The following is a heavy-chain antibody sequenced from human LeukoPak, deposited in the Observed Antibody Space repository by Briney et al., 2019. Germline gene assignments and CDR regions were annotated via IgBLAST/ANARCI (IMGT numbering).Heavy chain of an antibody. Sequence: QPGGSLRLSCAASGFTFSRYSMKWVRQAPGKGLEWVANIKQDGSEKYYVDSVKGRFTISRDNAKNSLYLQMNSLRAEDTAVYYCARVGQSPRITMRGAAAGSAFDIWGQGTMVTVSS. J-gene: IGHJ3*02. D-gene: IGHD3-22*01. CDR3: ARVGQSPRITMRGAAAGSAFDI. CDR1: GFTFSRYS. V-gene: IGHV3-7*01. CDR2: IKQDGSEK.